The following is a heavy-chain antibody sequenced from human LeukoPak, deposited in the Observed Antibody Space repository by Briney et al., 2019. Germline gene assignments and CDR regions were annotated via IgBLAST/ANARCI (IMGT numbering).Heavy chain of an antibody. Sequence: SQTLSLTCTVSGGSISSGDYYWSWIRQPPGKGLEWIGYIYYSGSTYYNPSLKSRVTISVGTSKNQFSLKLSSVTAADTAVYYCARDCSSTSCPIDDAFDIWGQGTMVTVSS. CDR2: IYYSGST. D-gene: IGHD2-2*01. J-gene: IGHJ3*02. CDR1: GGSISSGDYY. CDR3: ARDCSSTSCPIDDAFDI. V-gene: IGHV4-30-4*01.